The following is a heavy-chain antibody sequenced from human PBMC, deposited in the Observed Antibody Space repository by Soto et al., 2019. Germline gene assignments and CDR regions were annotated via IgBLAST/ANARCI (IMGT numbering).Heavy chain of an antibody. CDR3: ASRPADRNYDGVFDF. V-gene: IGHV3-7*03. CDR2: IKQDGSEK. J-gene: IGHJ4*02. CDR1: GFTFSSHW. D-gene: IGHD3-22*01. Sequence: PGGSLRLSCVGSGFTFSSHWMTWVRQPPGKALEWVANIKQDGSEKYYVDSVKGRFTISRDNAKNSVFLQMNSLRAEDTAVYYCASRPADRNYDGVFDFWGPGTLVTVSS.